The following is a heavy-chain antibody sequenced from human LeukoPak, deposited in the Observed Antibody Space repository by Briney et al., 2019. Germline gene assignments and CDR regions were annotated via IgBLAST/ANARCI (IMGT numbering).Heavy chain of an antibody. D-gene: IGHD2-15*01. V-gene: IGHV3-7*03. Sequence: SGESLRLSCAASGFSFTTYWMSWVRQAPGKGLEWVANINQDGTEKYYVDSVKGRLTISRDNAKNSLYLQMNSLRAGDAAVYYCAKAPVTTCSGAYCYPFDYWSQGTLVTVSS. J-gene: IGHJ4*02. CDR1: GFSFTTYW. CDR3: AKAPVTTCSGAYCYPFDY. CDR2: INQDGTEK.